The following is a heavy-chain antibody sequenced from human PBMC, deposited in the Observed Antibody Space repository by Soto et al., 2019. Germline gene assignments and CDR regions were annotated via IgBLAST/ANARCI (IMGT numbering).Heavy chain of an antibody. CDR2: ISSHDTHD. CDR3: ARGLIKLAGGAFDI. Sequence: PGGSLRLPCSASGFNFRSSFVPWFRHAPGKALDXVAVISSHDTHDVYANSVKGRFTISRDNYKNTLYLQMNSLRVEDTAVYYCARGLIKLAGGAFDIWGQGTMVTVSS. CDR1: GFNFRSSF. D-gene: IGHD3-16*01. J-gene: IGHJ3*02. V-gene: IGHV3-30*03.